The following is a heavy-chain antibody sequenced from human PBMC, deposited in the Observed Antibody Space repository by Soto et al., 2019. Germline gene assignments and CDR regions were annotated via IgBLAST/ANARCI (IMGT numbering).Heavy chain of an antibody. V-gene: IGHV3-33*01. D-gene: IGHD3-22*01. CDR2: IWYDGSNK. CDR1: GFTFSSYG. Sequence: PGGSLRLSCAASGFTFSSYGMHWVRQAPGKGLEWVAVIWYDGSNKYYADSVKGRFTISRDNSKNTLYLQMNSLRAEDTAVYYCARGAISSSGSPTSCDYWGQGTLVTVSS. J-gene: IGHJ4*02. CDR3: ARGAISSSGSPTSCDY.